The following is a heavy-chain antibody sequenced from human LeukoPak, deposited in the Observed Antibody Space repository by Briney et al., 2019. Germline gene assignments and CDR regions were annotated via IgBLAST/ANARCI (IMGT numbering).Heavy chain of an antibody. CDR3: ARGDSSSGY. CDR2: ISSSSSTI. J-gene: IGHJ4*02. V-gene: IGHV3-48*04. D-gene: IGHD6-6*01. Sequence: GGSLRLSCAASGFTFSSYSMNWVRQAPGKGLEWVSYISSSSSTIYYADSVRGRFTISRDNAKNSPYLQMNSLRAEDTAVYYCARGDSSSGYWGQGTLVTVSS. CDR1: GFTFSSYS.